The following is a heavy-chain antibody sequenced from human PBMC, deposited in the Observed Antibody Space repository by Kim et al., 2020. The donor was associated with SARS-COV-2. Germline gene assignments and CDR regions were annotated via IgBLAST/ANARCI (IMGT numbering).Heavy chain of an antibody. Sequence: SVKGRFTISRDNSKNTLYLQMNSLRAEDTAVYYCARAVAGSVYYYYGMDVWGQGTTVTVSS. J-gene: IGHJ6*02. D-gene: IGHD6-19*01. V-gene: IGHV3-53*01. CDR3: ARAVAGSVYYYYGMDV.